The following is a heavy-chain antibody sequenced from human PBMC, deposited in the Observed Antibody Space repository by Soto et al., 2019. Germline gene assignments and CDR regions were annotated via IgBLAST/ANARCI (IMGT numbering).Heavy chain of an antibody. V-gene: IGHV4-31*03. CDR1: GGSITSDHYY. CDR3: PQCRSAAGAGFDP. CDR2: IYTRGDT. J-gene: IGHJ5*02. D-gene: IGHD6-13*01. Sequence: QVQLQESGPGLVKPSETLSLTCSVSGGSITSDHYYWNWIRQRPGKVLEWIGFIYTRGDTYYNPSLRSRVSMSVDTSKNQSSLNLRSVTVADTAVYWCPQCRSAAGAGFDPWGQGTQVTVSS.